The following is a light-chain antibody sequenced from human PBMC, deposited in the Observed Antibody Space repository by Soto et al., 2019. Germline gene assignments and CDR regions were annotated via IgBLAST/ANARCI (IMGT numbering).Light chain of an antibody. J-gene: IGKJ2*01. V-gene: IGKV3-11*01. CDR2: DAS. CDR3: QQYNNWPPMST. Sequence: EIVLTQSPATLSLSPGERATLSCRASQSVSSYLAWYQQKPGQAPRLLIYDASNRATGIPARFSGSGSGTDFTLTINSLQPEDFVIYYCQQYNNWPPMSTFGQGTKLEMK. CDR1: QSVSSY.